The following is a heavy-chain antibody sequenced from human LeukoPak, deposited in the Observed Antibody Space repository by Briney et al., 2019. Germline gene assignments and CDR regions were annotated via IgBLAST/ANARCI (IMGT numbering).Heavy chain of an antibody. D-gene: IGHD4-17*01. V-gene: IGHV4-34*01. CDR2: INHSGST. CDR1: GGSFSGYY. J-gene: IGHJ6*03. Sequence: SETLSVTCAVYGGSFSGYYWSWIRQPPGKGLEWIGEINHSGSTNYHPSLKSRVTISVDTSKNQFSLKLSSVTAADTAVYYCARDYGDYRRYYYMDVWGKGTTVTVSS. CDR3: ARDYGDYRRYYYMDV.